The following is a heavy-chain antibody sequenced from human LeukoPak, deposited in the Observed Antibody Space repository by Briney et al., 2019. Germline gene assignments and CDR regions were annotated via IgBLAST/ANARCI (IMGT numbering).Heavy chain of an antibody. CDR3: ATDHGFHYGAYFDY. D-gene: IGHD4-17*01. Sequence: PGGSLRLSCAASGLTFNSYGMHWVRQAPGKGLEWVAVISYDGSNKYSADSVKGRFTISRDNSKNTLYLQMNSLRAEDTAVYYCATDHGFHYGAYFDYWGQGTLVTVSS. CDR2: ISYDGSNK. V-gene: IGHV3-30*03. J-gene: IGHJ4*02. CDR1: GLTFNSYG.